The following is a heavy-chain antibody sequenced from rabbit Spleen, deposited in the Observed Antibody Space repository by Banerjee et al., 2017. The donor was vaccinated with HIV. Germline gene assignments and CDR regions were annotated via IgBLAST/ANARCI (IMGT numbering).Heavy chain of an antibody. CDR3: AKVDSISYYADL. Sequence: QEQLVESGGGLVQPGASLTLTCTASGFTISSSYWICWVRQAPGKGLEWIACIYADSSSFTYYANWAKGRFTISRTSSTTVTLQMTSLTDADTATYFCAKVDSISYYADLWGPGTLVTV. V-gene: IGHV1S45*01. CDR1: GFTISSSYW. D-gene: IGHD8-1*01. CDR2: IYADSSSFT. J-gene: IGHJ4*01.